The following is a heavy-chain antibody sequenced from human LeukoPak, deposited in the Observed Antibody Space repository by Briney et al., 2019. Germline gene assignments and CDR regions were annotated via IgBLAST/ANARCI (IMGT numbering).Heavy chain of an antibody. Sequence: SMKVSCKASGGTFSSYAISWVRQAPGQGLEWMGGIIPIFGTANYAQKFQGRVTITADKSTSTAYMELSSLRSEDTAVYYCARAHDSSGYSVLLDYWGQGTLVTVSS. CDR2: IIPIFGTA. V-gene: IGHV1-69*06. CDR3: ARAHDSSGYSVLLDY. J-gene: IGHJ4*02. CDR1: GGTFSSYA. D-gene: IGHD3-22*01.